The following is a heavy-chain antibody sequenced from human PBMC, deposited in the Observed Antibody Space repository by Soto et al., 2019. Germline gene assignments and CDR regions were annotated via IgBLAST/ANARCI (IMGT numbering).Heavy chain of an antibody. Sequence: GGSLRLSCAASGFTFSNYAMSWVRQAPGKGLEWVSGLSGSGGSTFYADSVKGRFSISRDNSKNTLYLQMNSLRAEDTAVYHCAKLRGTTTGAIDYWAQGTLVTVS. CDR2: LSGSGGST. CDR1: GFTFSNYA. J-gene: IGHJ4*02. D-gene: IGHD1-26*01. V-gene: IGHV3-23*01. CDR3: AKLRGTTTGAIDY.